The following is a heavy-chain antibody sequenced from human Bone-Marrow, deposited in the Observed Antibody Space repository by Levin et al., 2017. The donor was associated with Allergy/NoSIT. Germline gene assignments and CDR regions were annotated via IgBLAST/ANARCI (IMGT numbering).Heavy chain of an antibody. CDR1: GYMFSAFY. CDR3: ARRSGVLGEFSPFDF. V-gene: IGHV5-51*01. Sequence: RGESLKISCQTSGYMFSAFYIGWVRQMPGQGLEWMGIIYPHDSHTIYSLSFQGQVTISADKSIKTAYLQWHSLKPSDTAMYYCARRSGVLGEFSPFDFWGRGTLVTVAS. J-gene: IGHJ4*02. D-gene: IGHD3-16*01. CDR2: IYPHDSHT.